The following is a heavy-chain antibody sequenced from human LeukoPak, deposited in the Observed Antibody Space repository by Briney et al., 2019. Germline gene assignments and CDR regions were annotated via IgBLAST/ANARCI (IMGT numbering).Heavy chain of an antibody. Sequence: GASVKVSCKASGYTFSGSYMHWVRQAPGQGLEWMGWINPNSGGTNYAQKFQGRVTMTRDTSISTAYMELSRLRSDDTAVYYCARGRDTAMVTGFDYWGQGTLVTVSS. CDR1: GYTFSGSY. CDR2: INPNSGGT. CDR3: ARGRDTAMVTGFDY. D-gene: IGHD5-18*01. J-gene: IGHJ4*02. V-gene: IGHV1-2*02.